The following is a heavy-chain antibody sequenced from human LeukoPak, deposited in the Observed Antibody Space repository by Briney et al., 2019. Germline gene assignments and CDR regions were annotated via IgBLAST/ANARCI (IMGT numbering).Heavy chain of an antibody. CDR1: GFTFSSYS. CDR2: ISSSSSYI. CDR3: ARTVTVVVPAANWFDP. J-gene: IGHJ5*02. Sequence: PGGSLRLSCAASGFTFSSYSMNWVRQAPGKGLEWVSSISSSSSYIYYADSVKCRFTISRDNAKNSLYLQMNSLRAEDTAVYYCARTVTVVVPAANWFDPWGQGTLVTVSS. V-gene: IGHV3-21*01. D-gene: IGHD2-2*01.